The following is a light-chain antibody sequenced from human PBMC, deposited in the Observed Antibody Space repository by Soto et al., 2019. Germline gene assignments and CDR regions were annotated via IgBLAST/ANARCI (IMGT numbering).Light chain of an antibody. CDR2: YDD. CDR3: AAWYDSLNGVV. J-gene: IGLJ2*01. CDR1: SSNIGNNA. V-gene: IGLV1-36*01. Sequence: QSVLTQPPSVSEAPRQRVTISCSGSSSNIGNNAVNWYQQLPGKAPKLLIYYDDLLPSGVSDRFSGSKSATSASLAISGLQSEDEADYYCAAWYDSLNGVVFGGGTKLTVL.